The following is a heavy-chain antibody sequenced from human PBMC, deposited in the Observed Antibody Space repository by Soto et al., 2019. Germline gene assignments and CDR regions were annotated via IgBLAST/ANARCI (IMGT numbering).Heavy chain of an antibody. D-gene: IGHD5-18*01. V-gene: IGHV3-23*01. CDR1: GFTFSSYA. CDR2: ISGSGGST. Sequence: GSLRLSCAASGFTFSSYAMSWFRQSPGKGLEWVSAISGSGGSTYYADSVKGRFTISRDNSKNTLYLQMNSLRAEDTAVYYCAKDRSYGPYYYGMDVWGQGNTVTV. CDR3: AKDRSYGPYYYGMDV. J-gene: IGHJ6*02.